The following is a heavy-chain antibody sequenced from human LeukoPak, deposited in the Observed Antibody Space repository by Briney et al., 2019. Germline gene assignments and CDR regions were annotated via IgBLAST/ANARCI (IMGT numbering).Heavy chain of an antibody. CDR2: INYSGST. CDR3: AKYVVYGSGKYYFDY. Sequence: SETLSLTCTVSGGSVSSTTYYWSWIRQPPGKGLEWIASINYSGSTYYNPSLKSRVTISVDTSENQFSLKLSSVTAADTAVYYCAKYVVYGSGKYYFDYWGQGTLVTVSS. D-gene: IGHD3-10*01. J-gene: IGHJ4*02. V-gene: IGHV4-39*01. CDR1: GGSVSSTTYY.